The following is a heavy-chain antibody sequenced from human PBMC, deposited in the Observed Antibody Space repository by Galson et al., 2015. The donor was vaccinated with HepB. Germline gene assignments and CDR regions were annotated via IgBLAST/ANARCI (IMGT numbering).Heavy chain of an antibody. CDR2: ISAYNGNT. CDR3: ARDRGPHYYDSSGRQGY. J-gene: IGHJ4*02. Sequence: SVKVSCKASGYTFTSYGISWVRQAPGQGLEWMGWISAYNGNTNYAQKLQGRVTMTTDTSTSTAYMELRSLRSDDTAVYYCARDRGPHYYDSSGRQGYWGQGTLVTVSS. D-gene: IGHD3-22*01. CDR1: GYTFTSYG. V-gene: IGHV1-18*04.